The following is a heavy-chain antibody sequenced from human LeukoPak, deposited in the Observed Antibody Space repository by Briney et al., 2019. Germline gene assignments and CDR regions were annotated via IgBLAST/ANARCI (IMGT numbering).Heavy chain of an antibody. CDR3: AKDPRFLGGCSGGSCYSDY. V-gene: IGHV3-23*01. Sequence: GGSLRLSCAASGFTFSSYAMNWVRQAPGKGLEWVSAISGSGGSTYYADSVKGRFTISRDNSKNTLYLQMNSLRAEDTAVYYCAKDPRFLGGCSGGSCYSDYWGQGTLVTVSS. CDR2: ISGSGGST. D-gene: IGHD2-15*01. CDR1: GFTFSSYA. J-gene: IGHJ4*02.